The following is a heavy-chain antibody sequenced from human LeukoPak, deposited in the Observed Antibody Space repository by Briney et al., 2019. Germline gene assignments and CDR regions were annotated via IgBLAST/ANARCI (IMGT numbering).Heavy chain of an antibody. CDR3: AKDPVPQTTLYNWFDP. CDR1: GFTFDDYA. Sequence: GGSLRLSCAASGFTFDDYAMHWVRQAPGKGLEWVSGISWNSGSIGYADSVKGRFTISRDNAKNSLYLQMNSLRAEDTAVYYCAKDPVPQTTLYNWFDPWGQGTLVTVSS. J-gene: IGHJ5*02. V-gene: IGHV3-9*01. D-gene: IGHD2/OR15-2a*01. CDR2: ISWNSGSI.